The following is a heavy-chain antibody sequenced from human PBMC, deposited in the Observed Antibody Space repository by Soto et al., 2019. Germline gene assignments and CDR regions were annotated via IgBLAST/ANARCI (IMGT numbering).Heavy chain of an antibody. CDR3: ARAPTRRNSSSWTFDY. D-gene: IGHD6-13*01. Sequence: HPGGSLRLSCAASGFTFSSYGMHWVRQAPGKGLEWVAVIWYDGSNKYYADSVKGRFTISRDNSKNTLYLQMNSLRAEDTAVYYCARAPTRRNSSSWTFDYWGQGTLVTVSS. V-gene: IGHV3-33*01. J-gene: IGHJ4*02. CDR1: GFTFSSYG. CDR2: IWYDGSNK.